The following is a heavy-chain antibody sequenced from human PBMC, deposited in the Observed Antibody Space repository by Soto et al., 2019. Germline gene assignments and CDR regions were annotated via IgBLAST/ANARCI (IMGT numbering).Heavy chain of an antibody. Sequence: GGSLRLSCAASGFTFSSYAMSWVRQAPGKGLERVSVISGSVDSTYYADSLRGRFTISRDNSKNTLYLQMNSLRAEDTAVYYCAKDRDGAAAGPTKFYGMDVWGQGTTVTVSS. V-gene: IGHV3-23*01. CDR3: AKDRDGAAAGPTKFYGMDV. J-gene: IGHJ6*02. CDR1: GFTFSSYA. D-gene: IGHD6-13*01. CDR2: ISGSVDST.